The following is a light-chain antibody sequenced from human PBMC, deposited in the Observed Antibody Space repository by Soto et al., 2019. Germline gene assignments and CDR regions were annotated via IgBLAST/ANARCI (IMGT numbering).Light chain of an antibody. J-gene: IGKJ2*01. Sequence: EIVMTQSPATLSVSPGERATLSCRASQSVSSNLAWYQQKSGKAPRLLIYGASTRATGIPARFSGSGSGTEFTLTISSRQSEDFAVYYCQQYNNWPLTFGEGTKLEIK. CDR3: QQYNNWPLT. V-gene: IGKV3-15*01. CDR2: GAS. CDR1: QSVSSN.